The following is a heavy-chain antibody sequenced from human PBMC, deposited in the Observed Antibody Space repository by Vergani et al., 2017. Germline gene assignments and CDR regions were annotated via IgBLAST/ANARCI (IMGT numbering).Heavy chain of an antibody. CDR3: ARDQGRGYYGSGSASFDD. CDR1: GFTFRSYS. V-gene: IGHV3-64*01. Sequence: EVQLVESGGGLVQPGGSLRLSCAASGFTFRSYSMHWVRQAPGKGLEYVSAISSNGGSTYYANSVKGRFTISRDNSKNTLYIQMGSLRAEDMAVYYCARDQGRGYYGSGSASFDDWGQGTLVTVSS. CDR2: ISSNGGST. D-gene: IGHD3-10*01. J-gene: IGHJ4*02.